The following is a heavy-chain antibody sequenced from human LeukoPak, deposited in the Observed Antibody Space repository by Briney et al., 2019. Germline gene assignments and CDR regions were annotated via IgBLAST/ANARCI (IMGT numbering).Heavy chain of an antibody. J-gene: IGHJ6*02. CDR2: ISGSGGST. D-gene: IGHD3-10*01. Sequence: PGGSLRLSCAASGFTFSSYAMSWVRQAPGKGLEWVSAISGSGGSTYYADSVKGRFTISRDNSKNTLYLQMNSLRAEDTAVYYCAKDSARRRGLLIYFYYGMDVWGQGTTVTVSS. CDR1: GFTFSSYA. V-gene: IGHV3-23*01. CDR3: AKDSARRRGLLIYFYYGMDV.